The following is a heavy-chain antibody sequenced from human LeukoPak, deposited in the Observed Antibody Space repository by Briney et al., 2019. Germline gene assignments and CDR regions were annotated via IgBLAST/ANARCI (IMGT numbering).Heavy chain of an antibody. CDR1: GFTFSSYA. Sequence: PGGSLRLSCAASGFTFSSYAMHWVRQAPGKGLEYVSAISSNGGSTYYANSVKGRFTISRDNSKNTLYLQMGSLRAEDMAVYYCARDRRGGYWDSFDYWGQGTLVTVSS. V-gene: IGHV3-64*01. J-gene: IGHJ4*02. D-gene: IGHD1-26*01. CDR3: ARDRRGGYWDSFDY. CDR2: ISSNGGST.